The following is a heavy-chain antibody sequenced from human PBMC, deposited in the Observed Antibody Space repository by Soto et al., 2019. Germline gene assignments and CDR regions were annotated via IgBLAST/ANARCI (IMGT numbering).Heavy chain of an antibody. CDR1: GGSISSGGYY. D-gene: IGHD1-26*01. CDR2: IYYSGST. CDR3: ARDGSSGGEAFDY. J-gene: IGHJ4*02. Sequence: TSETLSLTCTVSGGSISSGGYYWSWIRQHPGKGLEWIGYIYYSGSTYYNPSLKSRVTISVDTSKNQFSLKLSSVTAADTAVYYCARDGSSGGEAFDYWGQGTLVTVSS. V-gene: IGHV4-31*03.